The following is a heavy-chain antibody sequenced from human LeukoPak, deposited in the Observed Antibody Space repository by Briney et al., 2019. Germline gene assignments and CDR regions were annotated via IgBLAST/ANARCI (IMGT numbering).Heavy chain of an antibody. J-gene: IGHJ6*02. CDR2: ISGSGGST. CDR1: GFTFSSYA. V-gene: IGHV3-23*01. CDR3: AKARSSGSEPTYGMDV. Sequence: GGSLRLSCAASGFTFSSYAMSWVRQAPGKGLEWVSAISGSGGSTYYADSVKGRFTISRDNSKNTLYLQMNSLRAEDTAVYYCAKARSSGSEPTYGMDVWGQGTTVTVSS. D-gene: IGHD6-19*01.